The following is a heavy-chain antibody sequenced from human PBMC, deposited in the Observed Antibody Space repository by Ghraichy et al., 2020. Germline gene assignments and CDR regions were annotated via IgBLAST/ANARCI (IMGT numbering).Heavy chain of an antibody. J-gene: IGHJ5*02. CDR3: ARSAYTSSSTGFDP. CDR1: GFTFDSYT. D-gene: IGHD6-6*01. Sequence: GGSLRLSCAAAGFTFDSYTMAWVRQAPGKGLEWVSYLVPGRSTIYYADSVKGRFTVSRDNAKNSLYLQMNSLRVEDSALYFCARSAYTSSSTGFDPWGQGTLVTVSS. CDR2: LVPGRSTI. V-gene: IGHV3-48*04.